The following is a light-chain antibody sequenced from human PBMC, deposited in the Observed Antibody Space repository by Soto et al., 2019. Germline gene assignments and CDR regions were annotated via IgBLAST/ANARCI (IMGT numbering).Light chain of an antibody. CDR3: QQYYNLPLT. J-gene: IGKJ4*01. CDR2: WAS. CDR1: QSILYSSTNKNY. Sequence: DIVMTQSPDSLAVSLGERATIHCKSSQSILYSSTNKNYLTWYQQKPGQPPKLLIYWASTREFGVPDRFSGSGSGTDFTLTISSLQAEDVAVYYCQQYYNLPLTFGGGTKVEIK. V-gene: IGKV4-1*01.